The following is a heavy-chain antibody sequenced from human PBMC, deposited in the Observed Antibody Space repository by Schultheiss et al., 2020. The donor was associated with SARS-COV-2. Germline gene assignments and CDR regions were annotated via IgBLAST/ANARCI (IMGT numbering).Heavy chain of an antibody. J-gene: IGHJ4*02. CDR1: GYSFTSHW. CDR3: ARLQEFAGFGYNFGYFDY. Sequence: GESLKISCKASGYSFTSHWIGWVRQMPGKGLEWMGIIYPGDSDTRYGPSFQGRGTISADKSTSTAYLQWSSLKASDTAMYYCARLQEFAGFGYNFGYFDYWGQGTLVTVSS. CDR2: IYPGDSDT. D-gene: IGHD5-24*01. V-gene: IGHV5-51*01.